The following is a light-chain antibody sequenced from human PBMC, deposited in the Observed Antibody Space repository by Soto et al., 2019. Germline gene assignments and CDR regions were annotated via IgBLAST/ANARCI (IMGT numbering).Light chain of an antibody. Sequence: EIVLTQSPGTLSLSPGERATLSCRASQSVSSSYLAWYQQKPGQAPRLLIYGASSRATGIPDRFSGSGSGTDFTLTISSLEPADFAVYCCRRYGSSPRTFGEGTKVEIK. CDR2: GAS. J-gene: IGKJ1*01. CDR1: QSVSSSY. CDR3: RRYGSSPRT. V-gene: IGKV3-20*01.